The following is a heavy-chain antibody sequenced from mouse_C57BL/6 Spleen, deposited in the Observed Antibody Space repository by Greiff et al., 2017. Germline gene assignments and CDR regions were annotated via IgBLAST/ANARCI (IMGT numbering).Heavy chain of an antibody. J-gene: IGHJ2*01. CDR1: GFTFSSYA. V-gene: IGHV5-4*01. CDR3: AREWYFDY. CDR2: ISDGGSYT. Sequence: EVKLVESGGGLVKPGGSLKLSCAASGFTFSSYAMSWVRQTPEKRLEWVATISDGGSYTYYPDNVKGRFTISRDNAKNNLYLQMSHLKSEDTAMYYCAREWYFDYWGQGTTLTVSS.